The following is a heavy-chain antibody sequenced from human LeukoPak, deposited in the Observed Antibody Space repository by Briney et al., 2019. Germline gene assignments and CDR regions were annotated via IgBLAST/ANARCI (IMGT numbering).Heavy chain of an antibody. Sequence: PSGTLSLTCAVSGGSISSSNWWSWVRQPPGKGLEWIGEIYHSGSTNYNPSLKSRVTISVDKSKNQFSLKLSSVTAADTAVYYCAREPGDYPTAGFDYWGQGTLVTVSS. CDR3: AREPGDYPTAGFDY. CDR1: GGSISSSNW. CDR2: IYHSGST. D-gene: IGHD4-17*01. J-gene: IGHJ4*02. V-gene: IGHV4-4*02.